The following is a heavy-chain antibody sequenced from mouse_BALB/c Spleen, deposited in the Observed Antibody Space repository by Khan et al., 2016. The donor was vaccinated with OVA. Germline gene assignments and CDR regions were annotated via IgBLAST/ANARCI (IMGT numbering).Heavy chain of an antibody. J-gene: IGHJ2*01. CDR1: GYSFNGYF. V-gene: IGHV1-20*02. CDR3: ARKNGSDVDY. Sequence: VQLQQSGPELVKPGASVKISCKASGYSFNGYFMNWVMQSHGKSLEWIGRINPHIGETLYNQKFKGKATLTVDESSRTVHMELRSLASEDSAVYYCARKNGSDVDYWGQGTTLTVSS. CDR2: INPHIGET. D-gene: IGHD1-1*01.